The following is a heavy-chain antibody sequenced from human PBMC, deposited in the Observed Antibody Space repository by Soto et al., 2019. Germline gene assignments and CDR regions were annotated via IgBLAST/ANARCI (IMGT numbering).Heavy chain of an antibody. CDR2: ISSSGKTI. CDR3: ARDWIRYGMDV. Sequence: GGSLRLSCAAPGFTFSTYEMNWLRQAPGKGLEWVSYISSSGKTIYYADSVKGRFTIFRDNAKNSLYLQMDSLRAEDTAVYYCARDWIRYGMDVWGQGTTVTVSS. J-gene: IGHJ6*02. CDR1: GFTFSTYE. D-gene: IGHD2-2*03. V-gene: IGHV3-48*03.